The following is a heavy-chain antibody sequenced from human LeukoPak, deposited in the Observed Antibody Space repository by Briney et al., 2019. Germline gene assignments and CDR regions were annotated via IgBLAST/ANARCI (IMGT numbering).Heavy chain of an antibody. Sequence: SETLSLTCAVSGGSISSGGYSWSWIRQPPGKGLEWIGYIYHSGSTYYNPSLKSRVTISVDTSKNQFSLKLSSVTAADTAVYYCARVSVDTAKLFDYWGQGTLVTVSS. CDR3: ARVSVDTAKLFDY. CDR2: IYHSGST. V-gene: IGHV4-30-2*01. D-gene: IGHD5-18*01. CDR1: GGSISSGGYS. J-gene: IGHJ4*02.